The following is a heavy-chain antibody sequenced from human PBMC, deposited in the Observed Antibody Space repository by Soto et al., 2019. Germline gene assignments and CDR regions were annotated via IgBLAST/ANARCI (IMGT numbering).Heavy chain of an antibody. Sequence: PSETLSLTCTVSGGSISSYYWSWIRQPPGKGLEWIGYIYYSGSTNYNPSLKSRVTISVDTSKNQFSLKLSSVTAADTAVYYCARHFTWRTPQYYYYYYMDVWGKGTTVTVSS. CDR2: IYYSGST. V-gene: IGHV4-59*08. J-gene: IGHJ6*03. D-gene: IGHD1-1*01. CDR1: GGSISSYY. CDR3: ARHFTWRTPQYYYYYYMDV.